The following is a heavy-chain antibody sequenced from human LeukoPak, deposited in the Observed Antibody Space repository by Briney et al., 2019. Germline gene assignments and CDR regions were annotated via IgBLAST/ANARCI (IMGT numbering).Heavy chain of an antibody. CDR3: ARGRIYCSGGSCYSGYFDY. D-gene: IGHD2-15*01. Sequence: SETLSLTCAVSGGSFSGYYWSWIRQPPGRGLEWIGEINHSGSTNYNPSLKSRVTISVDTSKNQFSLKLSSVTAADTAVYYCARGRIYCSGGSCYSGYFDYWGQGTLVTVSS. V-gene: IGHV4-34*01. J-gene: IGHJ4*02. CDR2: INHSGST. CDR1: GGSFSGYY.